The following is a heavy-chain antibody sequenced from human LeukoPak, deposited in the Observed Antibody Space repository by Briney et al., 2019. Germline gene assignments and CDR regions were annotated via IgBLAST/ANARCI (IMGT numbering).Heavy chain of an antibody. J-gene: IGHJ3*02. CDR1: GFTFSSYA. D-gene: IGHD6-13*01. V-gene: IGHV3-23*01. CDR2: ITDSGGGT. Sequence: GSLRLSCAASGFTFSSYAMSWVRQAPGKGLDWVSSITDSGGGTYYADSVKGRFTISRDNSKNTLYLQMSSLRAEDTAVYSCASKSSYAFDIWGQGTMVTVSS. CDR3: ASKSSYAFDI.